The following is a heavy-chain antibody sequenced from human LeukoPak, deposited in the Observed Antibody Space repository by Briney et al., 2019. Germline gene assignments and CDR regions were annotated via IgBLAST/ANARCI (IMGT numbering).Heavy chain of an antibody. CDR2: IIPIFGTA. D-gene: IGHD6-19*01. V-gene: IGHV1-69*13. J-gene: IGHJ4*02. Sequence: SVKVSCKASGGTFSSYAISWVRQAPGQGLEWMGGIIPIFGTANYAQKFQGRGTITADESTSTAYMELSSLRSEDTAVYYCATGPRYSSIFCVYWGQGTLVTVSS. CDR1: GGTFSSYA. CDR3: ATGPRYSSIFCVY.